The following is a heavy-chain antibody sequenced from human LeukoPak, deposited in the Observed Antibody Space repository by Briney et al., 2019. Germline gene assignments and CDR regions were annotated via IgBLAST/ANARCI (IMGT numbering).Heavy chain of an antibody. Sequence: SETLSLTCTVSGGSINSYYWSWIRHPPGKGLEWIGYISYSGRTSYNPSLKSRVTISVDTSKNHFSLKLSSVTAADTAVYYFARVTGTIFDYWGQGTLVTVS. CDR2: ISYSGRT. J-gene: IGHJ4*02. CDR1: GGSINSYY. D-gene: IGHD1-7*01. V-gene: IGHV4-59*01. CDR3: ARVTGTIFDY.